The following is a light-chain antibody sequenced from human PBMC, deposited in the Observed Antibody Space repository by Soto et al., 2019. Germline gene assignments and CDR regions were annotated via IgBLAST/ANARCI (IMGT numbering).Light chain of an antibody. Sequence: VLTQSSSASASLGSSVKLTCTLSSGHSSYIIAWHQQQPGKAPRYLMKLEGSGSYNKGSGVPDRFSGSSSGADRYLTISNLQSEDEADYYCETWDSNTRVFGTGTKLTVL. CDR2: LEGSGSY. CDR3: ETWDSNTRV. V-gene: IGLV4-60*03. CDR1: SGHSSYI. J-gene: IGLJ1*01.